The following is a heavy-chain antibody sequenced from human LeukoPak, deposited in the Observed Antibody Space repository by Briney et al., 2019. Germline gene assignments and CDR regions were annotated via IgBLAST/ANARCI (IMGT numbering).Heavy chain of an antibody. V-gene: IGHV3-20*04. CDR1: GFTFDDYG. CDR3: ARRASTERGHSYGLDY. J-gene: IGHJ4*02. CDR2: INWNGGST. D-gene: IGHD5-18*01. Sequence: GGTLRLSCAASGFTFDDYGMSWVRQAPGKGLEWVSGINWNGGSTGYADSVKGRFTISRDNAKNSLYLQMNSLRAEDTAVYYCARRASTERGHSYGLDYWGQGTLVTVSS.